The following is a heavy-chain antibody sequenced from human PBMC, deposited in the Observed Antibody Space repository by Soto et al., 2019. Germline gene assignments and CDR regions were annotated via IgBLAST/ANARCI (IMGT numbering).Heavy chain of an antibody. CDR1: EFTFSTYA. D-gene: IGHD4-4*01. Sequence: PGGSLRLSCAASEFTFSTYAMSWVRQAPGKGLEWVSGIGGSGGGTYYADSVKGRFTISRDNSKNTVYLQMNSLRAEDTAVYYCAKPHRDVYSTAFFYHWGQGTLVTVSS. V-gene: IGHV3-23*01. CDR3: AKPHRDVYSTAFFYH. J-gene: IGHJ4*02. CDR2: IGGSGGGT.